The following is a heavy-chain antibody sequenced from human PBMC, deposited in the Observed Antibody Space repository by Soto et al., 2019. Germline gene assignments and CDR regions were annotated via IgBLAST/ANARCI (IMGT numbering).Heavy chain of an antibody. CDR2: ISSSGSTI. J-gene: IGHJ6*02. Sequence: EVQLVESGGGLVQPGGSLRLSCAASGFTFSSYEMSWVRQAPGKGLEWVSYISSSGSTIYYADSVKGRFTISRDNAKNSLYLQMNSLRAEDTAVYYCARDGPYSSGWNYYYGMDVWGQGTTVTVSS. CDR1: GFTFSSYE. D-gene: IGHD6-19*01. CDR3: ARDGPYSSGWNYYYGMDV. V-gene: IGHV3-48*03.